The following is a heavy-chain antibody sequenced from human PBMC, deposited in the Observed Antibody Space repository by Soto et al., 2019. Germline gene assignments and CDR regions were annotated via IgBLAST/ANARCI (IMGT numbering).Heavy chain of an antibody. V-gene: IGHV1-18*01. J-gene: IGHJ6*02. CDR2: ISAYNGNT. CDR3: ASYREQLVLYGMDV. Sequence: QVQLVQSGAEVKKPGASVKVSCKASGYTFTSYVISWVRQAPGQGLEWMGWISAYNGNTNYAQKLQGRVTMTTDTSTSTSYMELRSLRSDDTAVYYCASYREQLVLYGMDVWGQGTTVTVSS. D-gene: IGHD6-13*01. CDR1: GYTFTSYV.